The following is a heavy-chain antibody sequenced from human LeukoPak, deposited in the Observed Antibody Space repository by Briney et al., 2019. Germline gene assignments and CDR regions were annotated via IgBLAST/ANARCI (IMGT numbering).Heavy chain of an antibody. V-gene: IGHV4-4*07. D-gene: IGHD6-19*01. Sequence: KPSETLSLTCTVSGASISTYHWTWIRQPAGKGLEWIGRIYNSGSTNYNPSLKSRVTMLEDTSKNQFFLKLSSVTAGDTAIYYCARVDRSSGWHYFDYWGQGTLVTVSS. CDR3: ARVDRSSGWHYFDY. CDR2: IYNSGST. CDR1: GASISTYH. J-gene: IGHJ4*02.